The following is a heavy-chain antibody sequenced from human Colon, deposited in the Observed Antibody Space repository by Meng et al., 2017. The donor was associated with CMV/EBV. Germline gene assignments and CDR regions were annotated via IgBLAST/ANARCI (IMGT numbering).Heavy chain of an antibody. Sequence: GASLKFSCAASGSTFSSYGMNRVRQAPGRGLEWVASIVTTGSAAYYADSVKGRFTISRDNAKNSPCLQMSSMNAEDTAVYYCVRDNARVQGNIPILVVPQGFDYWGQGTVVTVSS. J-gene: IGHJ4*02. CDR2: IVTTGSAA. D-gene: IGHD2-2*01. CDR3: VRDNARVQGNIPILVVPQGFDY. CDR1: GSTFSSYG. V-gene: IGHV3-21*01.